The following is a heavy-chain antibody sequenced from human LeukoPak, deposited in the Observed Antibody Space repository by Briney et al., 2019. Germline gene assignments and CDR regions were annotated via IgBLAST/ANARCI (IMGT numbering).Heavy chain of an antibody. CDR1: GYTFTNYW. CDR3: ARHAGYCTGGKCYSFYYFDY. J-gene: IGHJ4*02. Sequence: PGESLKISCKASGYTFTNYWIGWVRHTPGKGLEWMGIIHPGDSDTRYRTSFQGQVTMSVDESTSTAYLHWTSLKASDTAIHYCARHAGYCTGGKCYSFYYFDYWGQGTLVTVSS. V-gene: IGHV5-51*01. CDR2: IHPGDSDT. D-gene: IGHD2-15*01.